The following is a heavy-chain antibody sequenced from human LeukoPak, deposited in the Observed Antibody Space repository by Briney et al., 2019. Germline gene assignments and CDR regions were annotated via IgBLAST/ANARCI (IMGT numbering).Heavy chain of an antibody. CDR1: GFTFSSYD. CDR2: IGTAGDT. V-gene: IGHV3-13*01. D-gene: IGHD1-26*01. CDR3: ARGVSSLGATTSYYYGMDV. J-gene: IGHJ6*02. Sequence: GGSLRLSCAASGFTFSSYDMHWVRQATGKGLEWVSAIGTAGDTYYPGSVKGRFTISRENAKNSLYLQMNSLRAGDTAVYYCARGVSSLGATTSYYYGMDVWGQGTTVTVSS.